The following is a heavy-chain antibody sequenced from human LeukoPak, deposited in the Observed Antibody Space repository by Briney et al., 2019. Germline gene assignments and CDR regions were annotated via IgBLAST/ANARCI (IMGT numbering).Heavy chain of an antibody. J-gene: IGHJ3*02. V-gene: IGHV4-39*07. CDR3: ARRGYSYGPDDAFDI. Sequence: SETLSLTCTVSGGSISSSSYYWGWIRQPPGKGLEWIGSIYHSGSTYYNPSLKSRVTISVDRSKNQFSLKLSSVTAADTAVYYCARRGYSYGPDDAFDIWGQGTMVTVSS. CDR2: IYHSGST. D-gene: IGHD5-18*01. CDR1: GGSISSSSYY.